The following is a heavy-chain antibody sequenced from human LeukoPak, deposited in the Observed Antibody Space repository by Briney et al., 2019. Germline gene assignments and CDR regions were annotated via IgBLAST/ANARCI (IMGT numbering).Heavy chain of an antibody. CDR3: ARGRDCSSTSCYSGYYYYGMDV. D-gene: IGHD2-2*02. Sequence: SETLSLTCTVSGGSISSSSYYWGWIRQPPGKGLEWIGSIYYSGSTYYNPSLKSRVTISVDTSENQFSLKLSSVTAADTAVYYCARGRDCSSTSCYSGYYYYGMDVWGQGTTVTVSS. CDR2: IYYSGST. CDR1: GGSISSSSYY. V-gene: IGHV4-39*07. J-gene: IGHJ6*02.